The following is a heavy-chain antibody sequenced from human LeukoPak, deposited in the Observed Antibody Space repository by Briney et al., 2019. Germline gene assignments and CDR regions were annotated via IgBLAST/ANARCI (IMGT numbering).Heavy chain of an antibody. Sequence: PSETLSLTCTVSGGSISSSSYYWGWIRQPPGKGLEWIGSIYYSGSTYYNPSLKSRVTISVDTSKNQFSLKLSSVTAADTAVYYCARDSTPKMVRGVPGHWFDPWGQGTLVTVSS. CDR2: IYYSGST. V-gene: IGHV4-39*07. J-gene: IGHJ5*02. CDR1: GGSISSSSYY. D-gene: IGHD3-10*01. CDR3: ARDSTPKMVRGVPGHWFDP.